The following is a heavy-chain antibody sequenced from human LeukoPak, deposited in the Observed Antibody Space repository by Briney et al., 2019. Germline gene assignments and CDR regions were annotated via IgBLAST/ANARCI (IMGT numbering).Heavy chain of an antibody. V-gene: IGHV1-18*01. CDR1: GYTFTSFS. CDR2: ISVYNGNT. J-gene: IGHJ4*02. Sequence: ASVKVSCKASGYTFTSFSITWVRQAPGQGLEWMGWISVYNGNTNYAQKLQGRVTMTTGTPTSTAYMELRSLRSDDTAVYYCARMGGELLGPWFDYWGQGTLVTVSS. CDR3: ARMGGELLGPWFDY. D-gene: IGHD1-26*01.